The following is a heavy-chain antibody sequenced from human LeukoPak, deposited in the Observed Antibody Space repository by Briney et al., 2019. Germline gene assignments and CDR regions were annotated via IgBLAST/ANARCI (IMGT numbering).Heavy chain of an antibody. V-gene: IGHV1-8*01. Sequence: GASVKVSCKASGYTFTSYDINWVRQATGQGLEWMGWVNPNSGNTGYAQKFRGRVTMTRNTSISTAYMELSSLRSEDTAVYYCARALTYCSSTSCYGDAFDIWGQGTMVTVSS. CDR2: VNPNSGNT. CDR3: ARALTYCSSTSCYGDAFDI. D-gene: IGHD2-2*01. CDR1: GYTFTSYD. J-gene: IGHJ3*02.